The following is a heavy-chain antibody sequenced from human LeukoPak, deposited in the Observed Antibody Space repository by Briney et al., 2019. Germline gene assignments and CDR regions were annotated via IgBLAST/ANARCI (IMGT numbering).Heavy chain of an antibody. CDR3: AWGGIAAFDS. CDR2: ISGDGGST. CDR1: GFTFDDYA. V-gene: IGHV3-43*02. J-gene: IGHJ4*02. D-gene: IGHD2-21*01. Sequence: QPGGSLRLSCAASGFTFDDYAMHWVRHAPGKGLEWVSLISGDGGSTYYADSVKGRFTISRDNAKNSLYLQMNSLRAEDTAVYYCAWGGIAAFDSWGQGTLVTVSP.